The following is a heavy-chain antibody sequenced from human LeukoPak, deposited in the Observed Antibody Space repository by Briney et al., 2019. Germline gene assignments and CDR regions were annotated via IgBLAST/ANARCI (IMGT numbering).Heavy chain of an antibody. CDR1: GGSISSYY. CDR2: IYYSGST. D-gene: IGHD6-13*01. Sequence: SETLSLTCTVSGGSISSYYWSWIRQPPGQGLEWIGNIYYSGSTNYNPSLKSRVTISVDTSKNQFSLKLSSVTAADTAVYYCARETGSSWYEGGAFDIWGQGTMVTVSS. V-gene: IGHV4-59*01. CDR3: ARETGSSWYEGGAFDI. J-gene: IGHJ3*02.